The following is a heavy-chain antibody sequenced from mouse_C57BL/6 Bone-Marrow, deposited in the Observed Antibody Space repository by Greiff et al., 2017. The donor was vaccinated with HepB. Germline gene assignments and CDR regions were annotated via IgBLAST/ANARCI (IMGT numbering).Heavy chain of an antibody. D-gene: IGHD4-1*01. Sequence: EVQLVESGGGLVQSGRSLRLSCATSGFTFSDFYMEWVRQAPGKGLEWIAASRNKANDYTTEYSASVKGRFIVSRDTSQSILYLQMNALRAEDTAIYYCARVKTGTGYFDDWGQGTTLTVSS. CDR2: SRNKANDYTT. CDR1: GFTFSDFY. CDR3: ARVKTGTGYFDD. V-gene: IGHV7-1*01. J-gene: IGHJ2*01.